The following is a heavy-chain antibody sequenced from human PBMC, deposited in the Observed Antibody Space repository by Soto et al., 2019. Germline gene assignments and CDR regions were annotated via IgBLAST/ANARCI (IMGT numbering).Heavy chain of an antibody. CDR3: ARDFRIAVAGTEGENY. J-gene: IGHJ4*02. D-gene: IGHD6-19*01. V-gene: IGHV3-21*01. Sequence: EVQLVESGGGLVKPGGSLRLSCAASGFTFSSYSMNWVRQAPGKGLEWVSSISSSSSYIYYADSVKGRFTISRDNAKNSLYLQMNSLRAEDTAVYYCARDFRIAVAGTEGENYWGQGTLVTVSS. CDR1: GFTFSSYS. CDR2: ISSSSSYI.